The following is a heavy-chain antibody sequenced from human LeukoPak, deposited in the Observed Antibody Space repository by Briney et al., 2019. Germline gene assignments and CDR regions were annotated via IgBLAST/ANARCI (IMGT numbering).Heavy chain of an antibody. D-gene: IGHD6-13*01. Sequence: GGSLRLSCAASGFTFRSYAMSWVRQAPGKGLEWVSAISGSGDSTYYGDSVKGRFTISRDNSKNTLYLQMNSLRAEDTAVYYCAKTRPLDSSSWSHGDYWGQGTLVTVSS. V-gene: IGHV3-23*01. CDR2: ISGSGDST. CDR3: AKTRPLDSSSWSHGDY. CDR1: GFTFRSYA. J-gene: IGHJ4*02.